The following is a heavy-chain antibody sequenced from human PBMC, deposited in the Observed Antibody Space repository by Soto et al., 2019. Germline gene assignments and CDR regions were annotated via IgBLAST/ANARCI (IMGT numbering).Heavy chain of an antibody. J-gene: IGHJ4*02. CDR1: GGAFTNDI. CDR2: IIPLLDIT. Sequence: QVQLVQSGAEVKKPGSSVKVSCKASGGAFTNDIITWVRQAPGQGLEWMGRIIPLLDITNYAQKFQGRVTITADKTTSTAYMELNSLIPEDTAVYYCARDAPIGSTFSGYDAIDYWGQGTLVTVSS. D-gene: IGHD5-12*01. V-gene: IGHV1-69*08. CDR3: ARDAPIGSTFSGYDAIDY.